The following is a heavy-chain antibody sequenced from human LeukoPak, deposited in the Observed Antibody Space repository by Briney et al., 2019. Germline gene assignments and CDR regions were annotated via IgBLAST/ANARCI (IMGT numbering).Heavy chain of an antibody. CDR2: IRYDGSNK. V-gene: IGHV3-30*02. J-gene: IGHJ4*02. D-gene: IGHD3-3*01. CDR3: AKEPHDFWSGYYAYFDY. Sequence: GGSLRLSCAASGFTFSSYGMHWARQAPGKGLEWVAFIRYDGSNKYYADSVKGRFTISRDNSKNTLYLQMNSLRAEDTAVYYCAKEPHDFWSGYYAYFDYWGQGTLVTVSS. CDR1: GFTFSSYG.